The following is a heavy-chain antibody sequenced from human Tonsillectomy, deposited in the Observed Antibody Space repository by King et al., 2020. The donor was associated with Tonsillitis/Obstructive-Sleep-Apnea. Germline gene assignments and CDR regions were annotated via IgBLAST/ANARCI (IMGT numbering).Heavy chain of an antibody. D-gene: IGHD3-10*01. Sequence: VQLVESGAEVKEPGESLKISCPASGYSFTSHCIGWVRQMPGKGLEWMGIIYPGDSDTRYSPSFQGQVTISADKSISTAYLQWSSLKASDTATYYCARGDYYYYYIDVWGRGTTVTVSS. CDR1: GYSFTSHC. CDR3: ARGDYYYYYIDV. V-gene: IGHV5-51*01. CDR2: IYPGDSDT. J-gene: IGHJ6*03.